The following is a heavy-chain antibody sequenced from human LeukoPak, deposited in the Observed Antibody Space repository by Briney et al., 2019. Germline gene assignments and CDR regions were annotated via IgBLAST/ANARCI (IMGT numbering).Heavy chain of an antibody. V-gene: IGHV3-33*06. CDR1: GFTFSNYG. J-gene: IGHJ3*02. CDR2: MWFDGSHK. Sequence: GGSLRLSCAASGFTFSNYGLHWVRQAPGKGLEWLAVMWFDGSHKYYADSVKGRFTISRDNSKNTLYLQMTSLRAEDTAVYYCAKLGVGTTYDAFDIWGQGTMVTVSS. D-gene: IGHD1-26*01. CDR3: AKLGVGTTYDAFDI.